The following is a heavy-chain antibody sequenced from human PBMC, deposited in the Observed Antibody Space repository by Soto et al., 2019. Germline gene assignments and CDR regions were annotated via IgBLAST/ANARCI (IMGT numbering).Heavy chain of an antibody. CDR2: INHSGST. CDR3: ATDYYDFWSGHKYYFDY. Sequence: PSETLSLTCTVYGGSFSGYYWSWIRQPPGKGLEWIGEINHSGSTNYNPSLKSRVTISVDTSKNQFSLKLSSVTAADTAVYYCATDYYDFWSGHKYYFDYWGQGTLVTVSS. J-gene: IGHJ4*02. CDR1: GGSFSGYY. V-gene: IGHV4-34*01. D-gene: IGHD3-3*01.